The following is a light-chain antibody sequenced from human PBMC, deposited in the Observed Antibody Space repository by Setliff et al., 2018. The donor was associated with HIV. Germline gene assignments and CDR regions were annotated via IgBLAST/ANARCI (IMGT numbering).Light chain of an antibody. Sequence: QSALTQPASVSGSPGQSITISCTGSSNDVGYYDSVSWYQHHPGEVPKLMIYEVSNRPSGVSNRFSGSKSGNTASLTISGLQAEDEADYYCNSYTGSSTGYVFGTGTKVTVL. CDR1: SNDVGYYDS. J-gene: IGLJ1*01. CDR2: EVS. V-gene: IGLV2-14*01. CDR3: NSYTGSSTGYV.